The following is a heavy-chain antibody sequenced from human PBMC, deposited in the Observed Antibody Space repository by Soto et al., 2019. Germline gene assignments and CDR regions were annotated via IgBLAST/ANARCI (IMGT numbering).Heavy chain of an antibody. CDR2: TYYRSKWYN. CDR1: GDSVSSNSAA. V-gene: IGHV6-1*01. Sequence: PSQTLSLTCAISGDSVSSNSAAWNWIRQSPSRGLEWLGRTYYRSKWYNDYAVSVKSRITINPDTSKNQFSLQLNSVTPEDTAVYYCARDWPLLEWSSNWFDPWGQGTLVTVSS. J-gene: IGHJ5*02. D-gene: IGHD3-3*01. CDR3: ARDWPLLEWSSNWFDP.